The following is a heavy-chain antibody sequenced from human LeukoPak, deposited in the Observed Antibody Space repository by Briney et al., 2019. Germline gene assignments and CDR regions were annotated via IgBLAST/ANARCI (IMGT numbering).Heavy chain of an antibody. J-gene: IGHJ6*03. CDR3: ARGVRAYYDSSGYYYVVDPSLRYYYYYYMDV. D-gene: IGHD3-22*01. V-gene: IGHV3-30*04. CDR1: GFTFSSYA. Sequence: GGSLRLSCAASGFTFSSYAMHWVRQAPGKGLEWVAVISYDGSNKYYADSVKGRFTISRDNSKNTLYLQMNSLRAEDTAVYYCARGVRAYYDSSGYYYVVDPSLRYYYYYYMDVWGKGTTVTVSS. CDR2: ISYDGSNK.